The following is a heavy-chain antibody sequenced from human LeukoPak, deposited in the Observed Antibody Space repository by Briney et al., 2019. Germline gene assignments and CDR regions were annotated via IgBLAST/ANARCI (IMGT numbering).Heavy chain of an antibody. V-gene: IGHV4-39*01. CDR2: IYYSGST. D-gene: IGHD3-3*01. Sequence: SETLSLTCTVSGGSISSSSYYWGWIRQPPGKGLEWIGSIYYSGSTYYNPSLKSRVTISVDTSKNQFSLKLSSVTAADTAVYYCATSNFWSGYFYYFDYWGQGTLVTVSS. CDR1: GGSISSSSYY. CDR3: ATSNFWSGYFYYFDY. J-gene: IGHJ4*02.